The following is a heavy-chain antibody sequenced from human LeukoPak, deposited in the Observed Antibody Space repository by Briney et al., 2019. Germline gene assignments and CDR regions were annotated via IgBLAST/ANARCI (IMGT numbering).Heavy chain of an antibody. CDR2: IYHSGST. CDR1: GYSISRGYY. CDR3: ARVAVVAATPRYFDY. Sequence: SETLSLTCGVSGYSISRGYYWGWIRKPPGKGLEWIGSIYHSGSTYYNPSLKSRVTISVDTSKNQPSLKLSSVTAADTAVYYCARVAVVAATPRYFDYWGQGTLVTVSS. D-gene: IGHD2-15*01. V-gene: IGHV4-38-2*01. J-gene: IGHJ4*02.